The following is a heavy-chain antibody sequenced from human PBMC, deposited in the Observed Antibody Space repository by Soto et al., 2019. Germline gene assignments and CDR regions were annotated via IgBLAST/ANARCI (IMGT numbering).Heavy chain of an antibody. J-gene: IGHJ4*02. CDR3: ARLSGSYNDRYFDN. CDR2: VYYNGNT. D-gene: IGHD1-26*01. CDR1: GDSISTDY. Sequence: SETLSLTCTVSGDSISTDYWSWIRQPPGKGLEWIGNVYYNGNTYYNPSLKSRLTISVDTSNNQFSLKVKSVTAADTAVYYCARLSGSYNDRYFDNWGQGTLVTVSS. V-gene: IGHV4-59*04.